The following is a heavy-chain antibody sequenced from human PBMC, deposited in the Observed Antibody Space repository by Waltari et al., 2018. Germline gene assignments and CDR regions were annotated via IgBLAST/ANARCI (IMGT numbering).Heavy chain of an antibody. CDR1: GYSFTSYW. V-gene: IGHV5-51*01. CDR2: IYPGDPDT. Sequence: EVQLVQSGAEVKKPGESLKISCKGSGYSFTSYWIGWVRQMPGKGLEWRGTIYPGDPDTRYSPSFQGQVTISADKSISTAYLQWSSLKASDTAMYYCARGYYDFWSGQDYWGQGTLVTVSS. J-gene: IGHJ4*02. D-gene: IGHD3-3*01. CDR3: ARGYYDFWSGQDY.